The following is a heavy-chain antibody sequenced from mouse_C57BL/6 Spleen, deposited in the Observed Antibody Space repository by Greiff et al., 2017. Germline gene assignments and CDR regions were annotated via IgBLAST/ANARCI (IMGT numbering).Heavy chain of an antibody. CDR1: GYAFSSYW. CDR3: ARSDYYGRGFAY. CDR2: IYPGDGDT. J-gene: IGHJ3*01. Sequence: QVQLKQSGAELVKPGASVKISCKASGYAFSSYWMNWVKQRPGKGLEWIGQIYPGDGDTNYNGKFKGKATLTADKSSSTAYMQLSSLTSEDSAVYFCARSDYYGRGFAYWGQGTLVTVSA. D-gene: IGHD1-1*01. V-gene: IGHV1-80*01.